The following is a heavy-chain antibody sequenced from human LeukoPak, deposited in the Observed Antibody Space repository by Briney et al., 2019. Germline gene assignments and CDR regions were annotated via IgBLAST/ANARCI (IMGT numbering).Heavy chain of an antibody. J-gene: IGHJ6*02. V-gene: IGHV3-30*18. D-gene: IGHD3-3*01. CDR2: ISYDGSNK. CDR1: GFTFSSYG. Sequence: GRSLRLSCAASGFTFSSYGMHWVRQAPGKGLEWVAVISYDGSNKYYADSVKGRFTISRDNSKNTLYLQMNSLRAEDTAVYYCAKSPARDFWSWSIEYYYYYGMDVWGQGTTVTVSS. CDR3: AKSPARDFWSWSIEYYYYYGMDV.